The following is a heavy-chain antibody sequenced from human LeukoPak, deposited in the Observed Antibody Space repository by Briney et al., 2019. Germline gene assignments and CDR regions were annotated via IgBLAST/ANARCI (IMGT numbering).Heavy chain of an antibody. V-gene: IGHV3-30*04. Sequence: PGGSLRLSCAASGFTFSTYAMNWVRQAPGKGLEWVAVISYDGRQNYYADSVKGRFTISRDNSENTLYLQMNSLRDEDSAAYYCARGGYEGDYFDYWGQGTLVTVSS. D-gene: IGHD6-13*01. J-gene: IGHJ4*02. CDR3: ARGGYEGDYFDY. CDR1: GFTFSTYA. CDR2: ISYDGRQN.